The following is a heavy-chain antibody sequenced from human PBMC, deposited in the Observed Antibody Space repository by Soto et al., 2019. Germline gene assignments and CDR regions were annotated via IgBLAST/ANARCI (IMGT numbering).Heavy chain of an antibody. V-gene: IGHV4-59*01. D-gene: IGHD1-26*01. J-gene: IGHJ4*02. CDR1: GGSITGYH. CDR3: ASYIEGGGGRGY. Sequence: QVQLQESGPGLVKPSETLSLTCTVSGGSITGYHWSWIRKPPGKGLEWIGYTHGSGITNYNPSLQSRVTISVDTSKNHFSLKLSSVTASDTAVYYCASYIEGGGGRGYWGQGHLLTVSS. CDR2: THGSGIT.